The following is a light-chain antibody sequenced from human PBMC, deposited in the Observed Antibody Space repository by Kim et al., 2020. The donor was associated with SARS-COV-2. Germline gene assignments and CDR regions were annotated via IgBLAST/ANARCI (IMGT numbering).Light chain of an antibody. CDR2: DVT. CDR1: GSDVGDYTY. CDR3: CSYAGSYTFRVV. V-gene: IGLV2-11*01. J-gene: IGLJ2*01. Sequence: VTLHCTGTGSDVGDYTYVSWYQQHPGKAPKLMIYDVTTRPSGVPDRFSGSKSGNTASLTISGLQAEDEADYYCCSYAGSYTFRVVFGGGTKLTVL.